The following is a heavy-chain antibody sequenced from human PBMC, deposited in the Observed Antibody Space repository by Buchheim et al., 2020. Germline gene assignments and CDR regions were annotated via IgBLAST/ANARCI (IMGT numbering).Heavy chain of an antibody. CDR2: INHSGST. Sequence: QVQLQQWGAGLLKPSETLSLTCAVYGGSFSGYYWSWIRQPPGKGLEWIGEINHSGSTNYNPSLKSRVTISVDTSKNQFSLKLSSVTAADTAVYYCARGLSIFGVVFWARLPRKNYFDYWGQGTL. V-gene: IGHV4-34*01. D-gene: IGHD3-3*01. J-gene: IGHJ4*02. CDR1: GGSFSGYY. CDR3: ARGLSIFGVVFWARLPRKNYFDY.